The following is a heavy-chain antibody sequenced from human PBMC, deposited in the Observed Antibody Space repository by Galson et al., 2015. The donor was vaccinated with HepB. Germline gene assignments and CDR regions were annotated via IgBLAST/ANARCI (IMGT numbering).Heavy chain of an antibody. CDR2: INTVGDT. Sequence: SLRLSCAASGFTFSSYDMHWVRQGTGKGLEWVSAINTVGDTFYEDSVKGRFTISRENAKNSLYLHMSSLTAGDTAIFSCARALPGTGWNYIDVWGKGTTVIVSS. CDR1: GFTFSSYD. D-gene: IGHD6-19*01. CDR3: ARALPGTGWNYIDV. V-gene: IGHV3-13*01. J-gene: IGHJ6*03.